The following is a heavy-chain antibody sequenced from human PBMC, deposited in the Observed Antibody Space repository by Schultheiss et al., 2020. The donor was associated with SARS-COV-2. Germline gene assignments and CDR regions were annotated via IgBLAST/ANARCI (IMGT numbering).Heavy chain of an antibody. V-gene: IGHV3-23*01. J-gene: IGHJ6*02. Sequence: GESLKISCAASGFTFSSYAMSWVRQSPGRGLEWVSTISSTSPSTYYADSVKGRFTISRDNSKNTLYLQMNSLRAEDTAVYYCARDQFAGIVPGGYGMDVWGQGTTVTVSS. CDR3: ARDQFAGIVPGGYGMDV. CDR2: ISSTSPST. CDR1: GFTFSSYA. D-gene: IGHD1-26*01.